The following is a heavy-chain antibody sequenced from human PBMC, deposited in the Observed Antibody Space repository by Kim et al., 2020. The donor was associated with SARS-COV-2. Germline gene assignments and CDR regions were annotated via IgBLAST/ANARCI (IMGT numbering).Heavy chain of an antibody. D-gene: IGHD5-18*01. CDR3: ARQKLGYSYGYADF. CDR2: IDASSATI. Sequence: GGSLRLSCAASGFTFTTSSMNWFRQAPGGGLEWLSYIDASSATIFYADSVKGRFTISRDNAKTSLFLQMSSLRAEDTAVYYCARQKLGYSYGYADFWGQGTLVTVSS. CDR1: GFTFTTSS. V-gene: IGHV3-48*04. J-gene: IGHJ4*02.